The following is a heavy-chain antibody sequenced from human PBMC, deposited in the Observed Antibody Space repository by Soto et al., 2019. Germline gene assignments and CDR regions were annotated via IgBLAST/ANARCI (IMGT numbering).Heavy chain of an antibody. Sequence: PSETLSLTCAVYGGSFSGYYWSWIRQPPGKGLEWIGEINHSGSTNYNPSLKSRVTISVDTSKNQFSLKLSSVTAADTAVYYCARRSRYYGSGSYYSYWGQGTLVTVSS. D-gene: IGHD3-10*01. CDR3: ARRSRYYGSGSYYSY. CDR2: INHSGST. V-gene: IGHV4-34*01. CDR1: GGSFSGYY. J-gene: IGHJ4*02.